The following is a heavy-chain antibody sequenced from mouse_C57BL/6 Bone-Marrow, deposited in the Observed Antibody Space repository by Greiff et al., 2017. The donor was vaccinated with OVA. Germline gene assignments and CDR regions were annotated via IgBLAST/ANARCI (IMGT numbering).Heavy chain of an antibody. V-gene: IGHV1-75*01. CDR2: IFPGSGST. CDR3: ARDYGSSYVGFAY. CDR1: GYTFTDYY. J-gene: IGHJ3*01. D-gene: IGHD1-1*01. Sequence: VKLMESGPELVKPGASVKISCKASGYTFTDYYINWVKQRPGQGLEWIGWIFPGSGSTYYNEKFKGKATLTVDKSSSTAYMLLSSLTSEDSAVYFCARDYGSSYVGFAYWGQGTLVTVSA.